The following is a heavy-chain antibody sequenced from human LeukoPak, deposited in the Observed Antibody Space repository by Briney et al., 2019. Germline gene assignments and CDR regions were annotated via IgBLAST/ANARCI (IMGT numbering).Heavy chain of an antibody. D-gene: IGHD5-24*01. CDR3: ARVWGRDGCNYYFDY. J-gene: IGHJ4*02. V-gene: IGHV4-30-2*01. Sequence: SETLSLTCTVSGGSISSGGYYWSWIRQPPGKGLEWIGYIYHSGSTYYNPSLKSRVTISVDRSKNQFSLKLSSVTAADTAVYYCARVWGRDGCNYYFDYWGQGTLVTVSS. CDR2: IYHSGST. CDR1: GGSISSGGYY.